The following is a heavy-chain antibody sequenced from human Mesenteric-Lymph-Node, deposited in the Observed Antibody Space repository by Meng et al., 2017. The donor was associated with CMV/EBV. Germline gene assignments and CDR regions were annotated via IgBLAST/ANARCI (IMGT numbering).Heavy chain of an antibody. Sequence: GDSVSSNSAAWNWIRQYPSRGLEWLGRTYYRSKWYNDYAVSVKSRITINPDTSKNQFSLQLNSVTPEDTAVYYCASITGTTSFWFDPWGQGTLVTVSS. V-gene: IGHV6-1*01. J-gene: IGHJ5*02. D-gene: IGHD1-7*01. CDR1: GDSVSSNSAA. CDR2: TYYRSKWYN. CDR3: ASITGTTSFWFDP.